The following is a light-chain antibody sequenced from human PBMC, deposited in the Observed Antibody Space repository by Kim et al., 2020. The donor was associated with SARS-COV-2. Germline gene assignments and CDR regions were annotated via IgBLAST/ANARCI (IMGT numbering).Light chain of an antibody. V-gene: IGKV1-39*01. Sequence: STSVGYRVTITCRASQSISSHLNWYQQIAGRAPKLLVYAASALPSGVPSRFSGTGSGTDYTLTISRLQPEDFATYYCQHTYSTPYTFGQGTKLEI. CDR3: QHTYSTPYT. CDR2: AAS. CDR1: QSISSH. J-gene: IGKJ2*01.